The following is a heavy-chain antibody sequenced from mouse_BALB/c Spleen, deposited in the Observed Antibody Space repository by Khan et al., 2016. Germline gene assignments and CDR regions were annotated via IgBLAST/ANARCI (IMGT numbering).Heavy chain of an antibody. CDR2: IDPANGNT. Sequence: EVQLQESGAELVKPGASVKLSCTASGFNIKDTYMHWVKQRPEQGLEWIGRIDPANGNTKYDPKFQGKATITADTSSNTAYLQLSSLTSEDTADYYCASYDYDVGKFAYWGQGTLVTVSA. V-gene: IGHV14-3*02. J-gene: IGHJ3*01. CDR1: GFNIKDTY. CDR3: ASYDYDVGKFAY. D-gene: IGHD2-4*01.